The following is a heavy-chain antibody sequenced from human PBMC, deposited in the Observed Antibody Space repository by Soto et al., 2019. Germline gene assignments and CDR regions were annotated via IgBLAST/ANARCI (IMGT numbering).Heavy chain of an antibody. CDR1: GYTFTSYG. V-gene: IGHV1-18*01. J-gene: IGHJ6*03. CDR2: ISAYNGNT. Sequence: QVQLVQSGAEVKKPGASVKVSCKASGYTFTSYGISWVRQAPGQGLEWMGWISAYNGNTNYAQNLQGRVTMTTDAATSTAYMELRSLRSDDTAVYYCARGGIAAAGTGVGYYYYMDVWGKGTTVTVSS. CDR3: ARGGIAAAGTGVGYYYYMDV. D-gene: IGHD6-13*01.